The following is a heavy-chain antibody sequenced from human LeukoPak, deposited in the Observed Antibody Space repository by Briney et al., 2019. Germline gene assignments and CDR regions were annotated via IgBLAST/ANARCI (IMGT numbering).Heavy chain of an antibody. CDR2: IKQDGSEK. CDR1: GFTFSSYA. CDR3: ARDVLAAGATGTFDI. J-gene: IGHJ3*02. V-gene: IGHV3-7*03. Sequence: GGSLRLSCAASGFTFSSYAMHWVRQAPGKGLEWVANIKQDGSEKYYVDSVKGRFTISRDNAKTSLYLQMNSLRAEDTAVYYCARDVLAAGATGTFDIWGQGTMVTVSS. D-gene: IGHD1-14*01.